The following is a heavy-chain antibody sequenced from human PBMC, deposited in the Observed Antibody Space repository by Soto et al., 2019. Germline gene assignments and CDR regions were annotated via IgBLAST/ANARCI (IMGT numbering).Heavy chain of an antibody. V-gene: IGHV1-18*01. CDR1: GYTFATST. J-gene: IGHJ4*02. Sequence: GPEAKKPGASVKVSCKASGYTFATSTISWLRQAPGQGPEWMGWIKAYSGNTNYAQKLQGRLTMTTDTSTSTAYMELRSLTTDDTAIYYCAIADYGDDDYWGQGTLDTVSS. CDR2: IKAYSGNT. D-gene: IGHD4-17*01. CDR3: AIADYGDDDY.